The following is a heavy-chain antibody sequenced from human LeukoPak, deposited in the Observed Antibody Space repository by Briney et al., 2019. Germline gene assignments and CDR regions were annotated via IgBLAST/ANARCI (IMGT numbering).Heavy chain of an antibody. CDR2: ISWNSGSI. J-gene: IGHJ4*02. V-gene: IGHV3-9*01. CDR3: AKAYYYDSSGLIYFDY. CDR1: GFTFDDYA. Sequence: PGGSLRLSCAASGFTFDDYAMHWVRQAPGKGLKWVSGISWNSGSIGYADSVKGRFTISRDNAKNSLYLQMNSLRAEDTALYYCAKAYYYDSSGLIYFDYWGQGTLVTVSS. D-gene: IGHD3-22*01.